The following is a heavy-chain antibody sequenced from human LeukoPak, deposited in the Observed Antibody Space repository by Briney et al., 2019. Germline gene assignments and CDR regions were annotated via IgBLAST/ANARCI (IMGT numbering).Heavy chain of an antibody. J-gene: IGHJ4*02. V-gene: IGHV1-46*01. Sequence: ASAKVSCKASGDTFTTSHMHWVRQAPGQGLEWMGKINPSGGSTTYAQQFQGRVSMTRDLSMSTVYMELSSLRSEDTAVYYCVRNLMQFTGLAYWGQGTLVTVSS. CDR1: GDTFTTSH. D-gene: IGHD2-8*02. CDR2: INPSGGST. CDR3: VRNLMQFTGLAY.